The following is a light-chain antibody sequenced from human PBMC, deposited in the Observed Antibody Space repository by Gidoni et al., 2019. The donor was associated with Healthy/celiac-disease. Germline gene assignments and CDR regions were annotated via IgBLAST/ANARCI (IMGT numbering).Light chain of an antibody. CDR3: QQYGSSPGGFT. CDR1: QSGSSSY. J-gene: IGKJ3*01. Sequence: EIVLTQSPRTLSLSPGERATPSCRSSQSGSSSYLAWYQQKPGQAPRLLIYGASSRATGIPDRFSGSGSGTDFTLTISRLEPEDFAVYYCQQYGSSPGGFTFGPGTKVDIK. CDR2: GAS. V-gene: IGKV3-20*01.